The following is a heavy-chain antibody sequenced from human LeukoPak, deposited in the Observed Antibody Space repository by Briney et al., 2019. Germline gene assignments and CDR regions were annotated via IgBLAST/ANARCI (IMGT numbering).Heavy chain of an antibody. CDR2: ISSSSSYI. D-gene: IGHD6-13*01. V-gene: IGHV3-21*04. J-gene: IGHJ6*03. CDR1: GFTFSSYS. CDR3: ARISSSWYGHYYYYYYMDV. Sequence: GSLRLSCAASGFTFSSYSMNWVRQAPGKGLEWVSSISSSSSYIYYADSVKGRFTISRDNAKNSLYLQMNSLRAEDTAVYYCARISSSWYGHYYYYYYMDVWGKGTTVTISS.